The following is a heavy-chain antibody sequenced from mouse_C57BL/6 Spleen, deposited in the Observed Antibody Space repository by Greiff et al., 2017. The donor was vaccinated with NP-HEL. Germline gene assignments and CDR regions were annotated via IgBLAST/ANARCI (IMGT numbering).Heavy chain of an antibody. J-gene: IGHJ2*01. CDR1: GYAFSSYW. CDR2: IYPGDGDT. V-gene: IGHV1-80*01. Sequence: QVQLKESGAELVKPGASVKISCKASGYAFSSYWMNWVKQRPGKGLEWIGQIYPGDGDTTYTGKFKGKAPLTADKSSSTAYMQLSSLTSEDSAVYFCARSAYFDYWGQGTTLTVSS. CDR3: ARSAYFDY.